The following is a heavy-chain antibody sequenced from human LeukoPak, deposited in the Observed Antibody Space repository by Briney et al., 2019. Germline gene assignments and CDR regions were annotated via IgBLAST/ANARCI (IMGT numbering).Heavy chain of an antibody. CDR3: ARAEVGYSGSGSYYWFVP. J-gene: IGHJ5*02. Sequence: ASVKDSCKASGYTFTNYRITWVRQAPGQGLEWMGWISTYNANTYYAQNLQGRVTMTTDTSTSTAYMELRRLRSDDTAVYYFARAEVGYSGSGSYYWFVPWGQGALVTVSS. D-gene: IGHD3-10*01. CDR1: GYTFTNYR. CDR2: ISTYNANT. V-gene: IGHV1-18*01.